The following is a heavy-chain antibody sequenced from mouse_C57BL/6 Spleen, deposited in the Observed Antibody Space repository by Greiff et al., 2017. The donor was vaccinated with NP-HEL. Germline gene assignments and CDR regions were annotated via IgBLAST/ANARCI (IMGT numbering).Heavy chain of an antibody. D-gene: IGHD2-4*01. CDR2: IDPETGGT. J-gene: IGHJ3*01. Sequence: QVQLQQSGAELVRPGASVTLSCKASGYTFTDYEMHWVKQTPVHGLEWIGAIDPETGGTAYNQKFKGKAILTADKSSSTAYMELRSLTSEDSAVYYCTGGGLRRAWFADWGQGTLVTVSA. V-gene: IGHV1-15*01. CDR3: TGGGLRRAWFAD. CDR1: GYTFTDYE.